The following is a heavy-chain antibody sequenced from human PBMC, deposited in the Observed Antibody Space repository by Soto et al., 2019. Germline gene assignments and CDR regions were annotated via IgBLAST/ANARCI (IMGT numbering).Heavy chain of an antibody. Sequence: SETLSLTCTVSGGSISSYYWSWIRQPPGKGLEWIGHIYYSGSTNYNPSLKSRVTISVDTSKNQFSLKLSSVTAADTAVYYCARHSYGDKGLIWFDPWGQGTLVTVSS. CDR1: GGSISSYY. CDR2: IYYSGST. D-gene: IGHD4-17*01. CDR3: ARHSYGDKGLIWFDP. V-gene: IGHV4-59*08. J-gene: IGHJ5*02.